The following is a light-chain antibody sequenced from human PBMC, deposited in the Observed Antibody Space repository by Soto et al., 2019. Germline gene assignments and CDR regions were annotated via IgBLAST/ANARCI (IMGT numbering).Light chain of an antibody. CDR2: DAS. CDR1: QDISNY. Sequence: DTQMTQSPSSLSASVGDRVTITCQARQDISNYLNWYQQKPGKAPKLLIYDASNLETGVPSRFSGSGSGTDFTFTISSLQPEDIATDYGQQYDNRLSTVGQGTRLEMK. V-gene: IGKV1-33*01. CDR3: QQYDNRLST. J-gene: IGKJ5*01.